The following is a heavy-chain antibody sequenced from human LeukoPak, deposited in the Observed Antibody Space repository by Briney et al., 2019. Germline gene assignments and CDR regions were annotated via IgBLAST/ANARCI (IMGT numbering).Heavy chain of an antibody. CDR2: IASDGSST. V-gene: IGHV3-74*01. Sequence: GGSLRLSCAASGFTFSSYWMNWVRQAPGKGLVWVSRIASDGSSTTYADSVKGRFSISRDNAKNTLYLQMNSLRVEDTAVYYCARGRPHGNDYWGQGTLVTVAS. J-gene: IGHJ4*02. D-gene: IGHD4-23*01. CDR1: GFTFSSYW. CDR3: ARGRPHGNDY.